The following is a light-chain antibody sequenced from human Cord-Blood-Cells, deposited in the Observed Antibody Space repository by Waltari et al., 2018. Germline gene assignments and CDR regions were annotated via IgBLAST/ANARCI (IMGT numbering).Light chain of an antibody. CDR3: CSYTGSYTNWV. CDR1: SSDVGGSNH. J-gene: IGLJ3*02. V-gene: IGLV2-11*01. Sequence: QSALTQPRSVSGSPGQSVTISCTGTSSDVGGSNHVSLYQQHPGKAPKLMIYDVSKRPSGVPDRFSGSKSGNTASLTISGLQAEDEADYYCCSYTGSYTNWVFGGGTKLTVL. CDR2: DVS.